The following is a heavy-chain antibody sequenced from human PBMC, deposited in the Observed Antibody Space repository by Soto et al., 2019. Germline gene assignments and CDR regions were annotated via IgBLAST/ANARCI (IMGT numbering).Heavy chain of an antibody. D-gene: IGHD3-9*01. CDR1: GYTFTSYY. V-gene: IGHV1-46*01. Sequence: ASVKVSCKASGYTFTSYYMHWVRQAPGQGLEWMGIINPSGGSTSYAQKFQGRVTMTRDTSTSTVYMELSSLRSEDTAVYYCARDGYDILTGHRGPLDWFDPWGQGTLVTV. J-gene: IGHJ5*02. CDR2: INPSGGST. CDR3: ARDGYDILTGHRGPLDWFDP.